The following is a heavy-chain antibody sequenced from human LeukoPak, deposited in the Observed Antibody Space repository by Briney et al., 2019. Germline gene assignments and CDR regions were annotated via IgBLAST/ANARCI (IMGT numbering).Heavy chain of an antibody. D-gene: IGHD3-3*01. Sequence: KPSETLSLTCTVSGGSISSSSYYWGWIRQPPGKGLEWIGSIYYSGSTYYNPSLKSRVTISVDTSKNQFSLKLSSVTAADTAVYYCARRTMEGGASPSYYYYMDVWGKGTTVTVSS. V-gene: IGHV4-39*01. CDR2: IYYSGST. CDR1: GGSISSSSYY. CDR3: ARRTMEGGASPSYYYYMDV. J-gene: IGHJ6*03.